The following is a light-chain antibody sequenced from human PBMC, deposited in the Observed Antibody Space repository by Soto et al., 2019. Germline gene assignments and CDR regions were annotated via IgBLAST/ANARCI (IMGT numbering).Light chain of an antibody. J-gene: IGKJ5*01. Sequence: EIVLTQSPGTLSLSPGESATLLWRASQFIHSRYLAWYQQKPGQAPRLPIYGASSRATGIPDRFSGSGYGTDFNLTITPLEPDDFVVYFCQQYGSSPITFGQGTRLEIK. CDR2: GAS. CDR3: QQYGSSPIT. V-gene: IGKV3-20*01. CDR1: QFIHSRY.